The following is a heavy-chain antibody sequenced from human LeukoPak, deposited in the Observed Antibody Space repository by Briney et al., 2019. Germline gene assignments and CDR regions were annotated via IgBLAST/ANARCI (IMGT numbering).Heavy chain of an antibody. CDR3: ARGSSGWYSPIDY. J-gene: IGHJ4*02. V-gene: IGHV1-2*02. D-gene: IGHD6-19*01. Sequence: GAAVKVSCKASGYTFTGYYMHWVRQAPGQGLEWMGWIKPNSGGTNYAQKFQGRVALTRDTSISTAYMELRSDDTAVYYCARGSSGWYSPIDYWGQGTLVTVSS. CDR2: IKPNSGGT. CDR1: GYTFTGYY.